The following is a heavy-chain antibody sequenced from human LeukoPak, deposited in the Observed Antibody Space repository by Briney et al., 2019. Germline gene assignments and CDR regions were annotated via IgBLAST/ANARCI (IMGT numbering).Heavy chain of an antibody. CDR2: IYYSGST. V-gene: IGHV4-59*01. CDR3: ARSYRYCGGDCYSGAFDI. D-gene: IGHD2-21*02. Sequence: SSETLSLACTVSGGSISSYYWSWIRQPPGKGLEWIGYIYYSGSTNYNPSLKSRVTISVDTSKNQFSLKLSSVTAADTAVYYCARSYRYCGGDCYSGAFDIWGQGTVVTVSS. J-gene: IGHJ3*02. CDR1: GGSISSYY.